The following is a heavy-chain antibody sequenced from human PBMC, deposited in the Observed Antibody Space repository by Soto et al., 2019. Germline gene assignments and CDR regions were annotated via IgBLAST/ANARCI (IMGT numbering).Heavy chain of an antibody. V-gene: IGHV4-39*01. Sequence: QLQLQESGPGLVKPSETLSLTCTVSGGSISSSSYYWGWIRQPPGKGLEWIGSIYYSGSTYYNPSLKSRVTISVDTSKNQFSLKLSSVTAADTAVYYCARHGYDFWSGHRYYFDYWGQGTLVTVSS. CDR2: IYYSGST. J-gene: IGHJ4*02. CDR3: ARHGYDFWSGHRYYFDY. CDR1: GGSISSSSYY. D-gene: IGHD3-3*01.